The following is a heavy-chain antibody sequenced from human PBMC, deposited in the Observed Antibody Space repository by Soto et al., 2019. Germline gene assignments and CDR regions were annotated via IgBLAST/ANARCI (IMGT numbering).Heavy chain of an antibody. CDR3: ASGYCSSTSCYYYYGMDV. V-gene: IGHV1-69*06. CDR2: IIPIFGTA. J-gene: IGHJ6*02. Sequence: GASVKVSFKASGGTFSSYAISWVRQAPGQGLEWMGGIIPIFGTANYAQKFQGRVTITADKSTSTAYMELSSLRSEDTAVYYCASGYCSSTSCYYYYGMDVWGQGTTVTVSS. D-gene: IGHD2-2*01. CDR1: GGTFSSYA.